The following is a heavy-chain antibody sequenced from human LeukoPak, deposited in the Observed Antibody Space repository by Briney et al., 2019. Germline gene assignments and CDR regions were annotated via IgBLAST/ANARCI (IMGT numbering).Heavy chain of an antibody. J-gene: IGHJ4*02. D-gene: IGHD2-2*01. Sequence: GGSLRLSCAASGFTFSNAWMSWVRQAPGKGLEWVGRIKSKTDGGTTDYAAPLKGRFTISRDDSKNTLYLQMNSLKTEDTAVYYCTTLPQDIVVVPAAGGQGTLVTVSS. CDR3: TTLPQDIVVVPAA. CDR1: GFTFSNAW. V-gene: IGHV3-15*01. CDR2: IKSKTDGGTT.